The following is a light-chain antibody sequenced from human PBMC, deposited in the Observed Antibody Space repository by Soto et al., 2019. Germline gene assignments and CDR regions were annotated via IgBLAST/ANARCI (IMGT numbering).Light chain of an antibody. CDR2: GAS. Sequence: EIVMTQSPATLSVSPVERATLSCRASQSVSSNLAWYQQKPGQAPRLLIYGASTRATGIPARFSGSGSGTEFTLTISRLQSEDFAVYYCQQYNNWPPVWTFGQGTKVDIK. J-gene: IGKJ1*01. CDR3: QQYNNWPPVWT. CDR1: QSVSSN. V-gene: IGKV3-15*01.